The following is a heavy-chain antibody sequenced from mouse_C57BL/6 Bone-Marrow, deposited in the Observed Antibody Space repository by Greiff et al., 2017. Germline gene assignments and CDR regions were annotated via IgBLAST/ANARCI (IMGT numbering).Heavy chain of an antibody. J-gene: IGHJ4*01. CDR3: ARGYCGSPYAMDY. CDR2: ISTYYGNA. Sequence: QVQLQQPGPELVRPGVSVKISCKGSGYTFTDYAMHWVKQSHAKSLEWIGVISTYYGNASYNQKFQDKATMTVDKSSSTADMERAILTSEDSSVYYCARGYCGSPYAMDYWGQGTSVTVSS. V-gene: IGHV1-67*01. CDR1: GYTFTDYA. D-gene: IGHD1-1*01.